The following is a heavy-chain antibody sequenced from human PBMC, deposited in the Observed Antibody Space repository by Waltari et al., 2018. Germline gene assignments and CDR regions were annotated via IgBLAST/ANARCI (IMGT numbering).Heavy chain of an antibody. J-gene: IGHJ4*02. Sequence: EVQLVESGGGLVQPGGSLRLSCAASGFTFSDHYMDWVRQAPGKGLEWVGRIKNKANSYTTEYAASGKGRFTISRDDSKNSLYLQLSSLKTDDTAVYYCTRGGTTRALDYWGQGTLVAVSS. D-gene: IGHD1-7*01. CDR2: IKNKANSYTT. CDR3: TRGGTTRALDY. V-gene: IGHV3-72*01. CDR1: GFTFSDHY.